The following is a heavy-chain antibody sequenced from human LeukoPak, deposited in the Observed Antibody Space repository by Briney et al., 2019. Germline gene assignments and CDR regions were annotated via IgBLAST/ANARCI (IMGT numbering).Heavy chain of an antibody. CDR1: GGSINSGDYY. J-gene: IGHJ4*02. CDR2: IYTSGTT. CDR3: ARLVDRLMFDY. Sequence: PSETLSLTCTVSGGSINSGDYYWSWIRRPAGTPLEWIGRIYTSGTTIYKSSLESRVTISIDTSKNRFSLKLNSMTASDTAVYYCARLVDRLMFDYWGQGTQVTVSS. V-gene: IGHV4-61*02. D-gene: IGHD2-21*02.